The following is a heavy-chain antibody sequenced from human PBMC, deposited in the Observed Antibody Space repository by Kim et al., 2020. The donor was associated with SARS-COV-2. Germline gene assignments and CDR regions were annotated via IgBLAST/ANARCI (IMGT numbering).Heavy chain of an antibody. D-gene: IGHD6-13*01. CDR2: ISSSSSYI. Sequence: GGSLRLSCAASGFTFSSYSMNWVRQAPGKGLEWVSSISSSSSYIYYADSVKGRFTISRDNAKNSLYLQMNSLRAEDTAVYYCARDSDNRDSSSWYAYYYYGMDVWGQGTTVTVSS. J-gene: IGHJ6*02. CDR3: ARDSDNRDSSSWYAYYYYGMDV. V-gene: IGHV3-21*01. CDR1: GFTFSSYS.